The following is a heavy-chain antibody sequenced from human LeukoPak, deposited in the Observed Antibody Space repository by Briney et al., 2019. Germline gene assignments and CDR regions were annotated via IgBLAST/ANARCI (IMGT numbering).Heavy chain of an antibody. CDR2: IKEDGSEK. CDR1: GFIFSNYW. D-gene: IGHD2-21*01. CDR3: ARGPSYCGGDCYYYFDY. Sequence: GGSLRLSCAASGFIFSNYWMSWVRQAPGKGLEWVANIKEDGSEKDYVDSVKGRFTISRDNAKNSLYLQMNSLRAEDTAVYYCARGPSYCGGDCYYYFDYWGQGTLVTVSS. V-gene: IGHV3-7*01. J-gene: IGHJ4*02.